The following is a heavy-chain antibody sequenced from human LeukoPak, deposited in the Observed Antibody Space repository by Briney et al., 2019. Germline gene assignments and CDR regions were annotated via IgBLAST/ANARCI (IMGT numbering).Heavy chain of an antibody. J-gene: IGHJ4*02. CDR2: VDSKSGGT. D-gene: IGHD4-17*01. Sequence: ASVTVSCKASGYTLTGYYMHWVRQAPGQGFEWLGRVDSKSGGTNYAQKFQGRVTMTRDTSISTVYMQLISLRSDDTAVYYCAREMNYDDYRTSDYWGQGTLVTVSS. V-gene: IGHV1-2*02. CDR1: GYTLTGYY. CDR3: AREMNYDDYRTSDY.